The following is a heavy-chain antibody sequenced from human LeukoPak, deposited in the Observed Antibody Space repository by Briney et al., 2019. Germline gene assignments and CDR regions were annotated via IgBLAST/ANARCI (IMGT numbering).Heavy chain of an antibody. D-gene: IGHD2-15*01. Sequence: SETLSLTCTVSGGSISSYYWSWIRQPPGKGLEWIGYIFYSGSTNYNPSLKSRVTMSVDTSKNQFSLKLSSVTAADTAVYYCARHASAMARWYIWGQGALVTVSS. V-gene: IGHV4-59*08. CDR1: GGSISSYY. J-gene: IGHJ4*02. CDR2: IFYSGST. CDR3: ARHASAMARWYI.